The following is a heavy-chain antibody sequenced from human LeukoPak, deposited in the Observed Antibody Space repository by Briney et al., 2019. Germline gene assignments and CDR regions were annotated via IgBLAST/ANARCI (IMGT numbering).Heavy chain of an antibody. CDR2: INSDGSST. J-gene: IGHJ3*02. D-gene: IGHD3-16*02. CDR1: GFTFSSYW. V-gene: IGHV3-74*01. Sequence: GGSLRLSCAASGFTFSSYWMHWVRQAPGKGLVWVSRINSDGSSTSYADSVKGRFTISRDNAKNTLYLQMNSLRAEDTAVYYCAREPSSVWGSYRRDHDAFDIWGQGTMVTVSS. CDR3: AREPSSVWGSYRRDHDAFDI.